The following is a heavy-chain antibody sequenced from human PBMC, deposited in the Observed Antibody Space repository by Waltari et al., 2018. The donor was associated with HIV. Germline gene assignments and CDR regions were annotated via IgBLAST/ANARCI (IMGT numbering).Heavy chain of an antibody. CDR2: IYSGGST. Sequence: EVQLVESGGGLVQPGGSLRLSCAASGFTVSRNYMSWVRQAPGKGREWVSVIYSGGSTYYADSVKGRFTISRDNSKNTLYLQMNSLRAEDTAVYYCATSPLGVWGNWFDPWGQGTLVTVSS. V-gene: IGHV3-66*01. CDR1: GFTVSRNY. D-gene: IGHD1-26*01. J-gene: IGHJ5*02. CDR3: ATSPLGVWGNWFDP.